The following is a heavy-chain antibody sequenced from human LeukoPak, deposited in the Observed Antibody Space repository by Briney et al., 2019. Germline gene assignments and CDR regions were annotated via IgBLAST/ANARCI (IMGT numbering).Heavy chain of an antibody. V-gene: IGHV3-7*05. CDR3: ARIGGYCYGPGY. Sequence: GGSLRLSCAASGFTFTSYWMSWVRQAPGKGLEWVANIKQDGGGKYYVDSVKGRFTISRDNAKNSVYLQMDSLRAEDTALYYCARIGGYCYGPGYWGQGTLVTVSS. CDR2: IKQDGGGK. J-gene: IGHJ4*02. CDR1: GFTFTSYW. D-gene: IGHD5-18*01.